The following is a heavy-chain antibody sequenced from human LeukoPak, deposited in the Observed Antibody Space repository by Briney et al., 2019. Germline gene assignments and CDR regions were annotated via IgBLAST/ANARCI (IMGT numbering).Heavy chain of an antibody. D-gene: IGHD6-13*01. V-gene: IGHV3-21*01. CDR3: ARDIPTYSSSWPIDY. CDR2: ISSSSSYI. Sequence: AGSLRLSCAASGFTFSSYSMNWVRQAPGKGLEWVSSISSSSSYIYYAGSVKGRFTISRDNAKNSLYPQMNSLRAEDTAVYHCARDIPTYSSSWPIDYWGQGTLVTVSS. J-gene: IGHJ4*02. CDR1: GFTFSSYS.